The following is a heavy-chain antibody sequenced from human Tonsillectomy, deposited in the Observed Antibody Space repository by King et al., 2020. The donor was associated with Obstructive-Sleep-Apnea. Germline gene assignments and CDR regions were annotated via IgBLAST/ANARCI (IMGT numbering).Heavy chain of an antibody. V-gene: IGHV4-34*01. CDR3: ARAYYDSSDYYGMDV. D-gene: IGHD3-22*01. CDR1: GGSFSGYY. J-gene: IGHJ6*02. Sequence: VQLQQWGAGLLKPSETLSLTCAVYGGSFSGYYWSWIRQPPGKGLEWIGEFNHSGSTNYNPSLKSRVTISVDTSKNQFSRKLSSVTAAATAVYYCARAYYDSSDYYGMDVWGQGTTVTVSS. CDR2: FNHSGST.